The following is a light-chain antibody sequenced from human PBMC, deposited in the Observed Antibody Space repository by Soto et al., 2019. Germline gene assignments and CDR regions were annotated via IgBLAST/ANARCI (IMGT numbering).Light chain of an antibody. Sequence: DIPMTQSPSSLSASVGDRVTITCRASQGIGNYLAWYQQKPGKVPKLLIYAASTLQSGVPSRFSGSGSGADFTLTISSLQPEDVATYYCQKYNSVLRTFGQGTKVEIK. CDR3: QKYNSVLRT. J-gene: IGKJ1*01. CDR2: AAS. CDR1: QGIGNY. V-gene: IGKV1-27*01.